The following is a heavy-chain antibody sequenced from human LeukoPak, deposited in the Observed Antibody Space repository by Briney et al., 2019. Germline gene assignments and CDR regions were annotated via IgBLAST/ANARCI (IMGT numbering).Heavy chain of an antibody. J-gene: IGHJ4*02. V-gene: IGHV1-8*01. D-gene: IGHD5-18*01. CDR3: ARETWIQLWYQNEFDY. CDR2: MNPNNGNT. Sequence: GASVKVSCKASGYTFTSYDINWVRQATGQGLEWMGWMNPNNGNTGYAQKFQGRVTMTRNTSISTAYMELSSLRSEDTAVYYCARETWIQLWYQNEFDYWGQGTLVTVSS. CDR1: GYTFTSYD.